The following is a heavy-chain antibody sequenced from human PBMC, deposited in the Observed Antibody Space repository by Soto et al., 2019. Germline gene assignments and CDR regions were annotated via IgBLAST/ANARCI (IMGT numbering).Heavy chain of an antibody. CDR1: GGNISSYA. Sequence: GRPVKVSCKASGGNISSYAISWMRQAPGQGLEWMGGIIPIFGTANYAQKFQGRVTITADESTSTAYMELSSLRSEDTAVYYCARLAVPAAIRRAYYYGMDVWGQGTTVTVSS. J-gene: IGHJ6*02. CDR3: ARLAVPAAIRRAYYYGMDV. CDR2: IIPIFGTA. V-gene: IGHV1-69*13. D-gene: IGHD2-2*01.